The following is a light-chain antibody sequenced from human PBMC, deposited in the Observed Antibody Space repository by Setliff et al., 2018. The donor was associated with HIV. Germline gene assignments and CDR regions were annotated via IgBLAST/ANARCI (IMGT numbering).Light chain of an antibody. CDR1: TSDIAAFKY. CDR2: EVS. CDR3: SSYTSTDTWV. Sequence: QSVLAQTASVSGSPGQSITIACTGTTSDIAAFKYISWYQQHPGTAPKLIIYEVSNRPSGVSYRFSGSKSGNTASLTISGLQAEDEADYYCSSYTSTDTWVFGGGTKSPS. J-gene: IGLJ3*02. V-gene: IGLV2-14*03.